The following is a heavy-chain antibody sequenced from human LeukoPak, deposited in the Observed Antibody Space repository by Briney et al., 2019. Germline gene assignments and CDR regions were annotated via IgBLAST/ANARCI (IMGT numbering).Heavy chain of an antibody. D-gene: IGHD2-2*01. J-gene: IGHJ6*02. CDR2: ISAYNGNT. Sequence: ASVKVSCKASGYTFTSYGISWVRQAPGQGLEWMGWISAYNGNTNYAQKLQGRVTMTTDTSTSTAYMELRSLRSDDTAVYYCAREVVVDPAAMRYYYNGMDVWGQGTTVTVSS. CDR3: AREVVVDPAAMRYYYNGMDV. CDR1: GYTFTSYG. V-gene: IGHV1-18*01.